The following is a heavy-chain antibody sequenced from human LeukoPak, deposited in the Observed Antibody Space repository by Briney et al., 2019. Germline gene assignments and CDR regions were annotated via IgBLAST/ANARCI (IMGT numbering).Heavy chain of an antibody. V-gene: IGHV3-21*01. CDR3: ARAFGTVTTDGGWKSLRDYYYYYGMDV. CDR2: ISSSSSYI. D-gene: IGHD4-17*01. J-gene: IGHJ6*02. Sequence: GGTLRLSCAASGFTFSSYSMNWVRQAPGKGLEWVSSISSSSSYIYYADSVKGRFTISRDNAKNSLYLQMNSLRAEDTAVYYCARAFGTVTTDGGWKSLRDYYYYYGMDVWGQGTTVTVSS. CDR1: GFTFSSYS.